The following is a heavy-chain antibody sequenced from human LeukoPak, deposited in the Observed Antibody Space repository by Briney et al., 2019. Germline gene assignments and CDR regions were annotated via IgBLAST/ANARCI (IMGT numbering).Heavy chain of an antibody. V-gene: IGHV4-4*02. CDR3: AREGGPYRPLDY. Sequence: SGTLSLTCGVSGGSISNTNWWTWVRQPPGKGLEWIGEDNLQGSTNYNPSLKSRVAISVDKSENHISLKLTSVTAADPAVYYCAREGGPYRPLDYSGQGTLVTVAS. J-gene: IGHJ4*02. CDR2: DNLQGST. CDR1: GGSISNTNW.